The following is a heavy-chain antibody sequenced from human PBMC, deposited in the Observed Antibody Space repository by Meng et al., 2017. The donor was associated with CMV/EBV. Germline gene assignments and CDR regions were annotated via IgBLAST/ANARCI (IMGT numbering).Heavy chain of an antibody. J-gene: IGHJ6*02. CDR2: ISAYNGNT. CDR3: ARDGHLDQNYYGMDV. V-gene: IGHV1-18*01. Sequence: ASVKVSCKASGYTFTSYGISWVRQAPGQGLEWMGWISAYNGNTNYAQKLKGRVTMTTDTSTSTAYMELRSLRSDDTAVYYCARDGHLDQNYYGMDVWGQGTTVTVSS. D-gene: IGHD2-2*03. CDR1: GYTFTSYG.